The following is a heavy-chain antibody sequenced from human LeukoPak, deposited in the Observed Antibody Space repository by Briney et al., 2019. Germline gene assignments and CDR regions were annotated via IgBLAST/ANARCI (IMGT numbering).Heavy chain of an antibody. V-gene: IGHV3-23*01. CDR2: ISGSGGST. CDR3: ARDSGTTGEVKFDP. CDR1: GFTFSSYA. D-gene: IGHD3-10*01. Sequence: GGSLRLSCAASGFTFSSYAMSWVRQAPGKGLEWVSTISGSGGSTYYADSGKGRFTVSRDNSKNTLYLQMNSLRAEDTAVYCCARDSGTTGEVKFDPWGQGTLVTVSS. J-gene: IGHJ5*02.